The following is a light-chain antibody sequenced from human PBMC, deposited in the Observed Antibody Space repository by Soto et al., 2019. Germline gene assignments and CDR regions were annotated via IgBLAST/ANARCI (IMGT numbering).Light chain of an antibody. Sequence: DIQMTQSPSTVSASVGDRVTITCRASQSISSFVAWYQQKPGKAPKLLIYDAYSLESGVPSTFSGSGSGTDFTLTISSRQLDDFATHYGQQYNSYPWTFGQGTMADIK. CDR2: DAY. CDR1: QSISSF. V-gene: IGKV1-5*01. J-gene: IGKJ1*01. CDR3: QQYNSYPWT.